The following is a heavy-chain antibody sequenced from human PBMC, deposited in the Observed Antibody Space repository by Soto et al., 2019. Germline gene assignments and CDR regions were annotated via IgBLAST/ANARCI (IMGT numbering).Heavy chain of an antibody. CDR1: GYTFTGYY. CDR3: ARARKAAAAFVAFDI. V-gene: IGHV1-2*02. CDR2: INPNSGGT. D-gene: IGHD6-13*01. Sequence: AASVKVSCKASGYTFTGYYMHWVRQAPGQGLEWMGWINPNSGGTNYAQKFQGRVTMTRDTSISTAYMELSRLRSDDTAVYYCARARKAAAAFVAFDIWGQGTMVTVS. J-gene: IGHJ3*02.